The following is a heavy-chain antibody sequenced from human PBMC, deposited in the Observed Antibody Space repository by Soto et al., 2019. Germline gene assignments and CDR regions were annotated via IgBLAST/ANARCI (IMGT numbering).Heavy chain of an antibody. CDR1: GYTFTSYG. CDR2: INVYNGNT. CDR3: ARDTSRGEYDY. D-gene: IGHD3-10*01. J-gene: IGHJ4*02. V-gene: IGHV1-18*01. Sequence: QVQLVQSGAEVKKPGASVKVSCKASGYTFTSYGISWVRQAPGQGLEWMGWINVYNGNTNYAQKLQGRVTMTTDTSPSTADLDLRSLRSDDTAGYFCARDTSRGEYDYWGQGTLVTVSS.